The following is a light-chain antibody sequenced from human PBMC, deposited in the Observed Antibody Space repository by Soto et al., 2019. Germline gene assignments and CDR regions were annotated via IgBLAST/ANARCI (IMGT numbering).Light chain of an antibody. CDR3: QQYKTFSWT. J-gene: IGKJ1*01. Sequence: DIQMTQSPSTLSASVGDRVTITCRASQSVSTWLAWYQQKPGKAPKILIYDASSLQSGVPSRFGGSGSGTEFTLTISSLQPDDFATYYCQQYKTFSWTFGQGTKVEIK. CDR2: DAS. CDR1: QSVSTW. V-gene: IGKV1-5*01.